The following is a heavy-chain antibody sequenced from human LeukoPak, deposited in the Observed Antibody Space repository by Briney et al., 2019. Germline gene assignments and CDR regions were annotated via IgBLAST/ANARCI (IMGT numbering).Heavy chain of an antibody. D-gene: IGHD3-10*01. CDR1: GFTFSSYN. J-gene: IGHJ4*02. V-gene: IGHV3-21*04. Sequence: GGSLRLSCAASGFTFSSYNMNWVRQAPGKGLEWVSSISSSSNYIYYADSVKGRFTISRDNSKNTLYLQMNSLRAEDTAVYYCARGSVLTFHYWGQGTLVTVSS. CDR3: ARGSVLTFHY. CDR2: ISSSSNYI.